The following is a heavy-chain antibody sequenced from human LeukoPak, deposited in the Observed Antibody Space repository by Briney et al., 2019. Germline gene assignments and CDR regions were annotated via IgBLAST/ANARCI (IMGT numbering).Heavy chain of an antibody. J-gene: IGHJ4*02. D-gene: IGHD3-16*01. CDR1: GFAFSSYG. CDR2: ISYDGSNK. CDR3: AKFTSRGGFDY. V-gene: IGHV3-30*18. Sequence: GGSLRLSCAASGFAFSSYGMHWVRQAPGKGLEWVAVISYDGSNKHYADSVKGRFTISRDNSKNTLYLQMNSLRAEDTAVYYCAKFTSRGGFDYWGQGTLVTVSS.